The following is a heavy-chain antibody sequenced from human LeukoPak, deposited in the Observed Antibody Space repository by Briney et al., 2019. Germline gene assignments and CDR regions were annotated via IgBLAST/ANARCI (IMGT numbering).Heavy chain of an antibody. D-gene: IGHD3-9*01. J-gene: IGHJ4*02. V-gene: IGHV4-34*01. CDR2: INHSGRT. CDR3: ARGFDWYPRW. Sequence: SETLSLTCAVYGGSLSGYYWSWIRRPPGKGREWMGEINHSGRTNYNPTLKSRGTISVDTSKNQFSLKLSSVTAADTAVYYCARGFDWYPRWWGEGTLVTVSS. CDR1: GGSLSGYY.